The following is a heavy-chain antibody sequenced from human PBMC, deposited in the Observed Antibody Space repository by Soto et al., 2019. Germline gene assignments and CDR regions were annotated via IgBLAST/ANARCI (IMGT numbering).Heavy chain of an antibody. CDR2: IIPIFGVA. D-gene: IGHD5-18*01. CDR1: GGTFSSYT. Sequence: QVQLVQSGAEVKEPGSSVNVSCKASGGTFSSYTISWVRQAPGQGLEWMGRIIPIFGVADYAQKFQGRLTITADKSTITAYMALSSLKSEDTAVYYCARGGGADSYWGQGTLVTVS. CDR3: ARGGGADSY. J-gene: IGHJ1*01. V-gene: IGHV1-69*02.